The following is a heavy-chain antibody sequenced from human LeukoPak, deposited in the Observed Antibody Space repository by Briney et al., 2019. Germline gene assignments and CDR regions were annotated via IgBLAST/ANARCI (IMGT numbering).Heavy chain of an antibody. Sequence: GGSLRLSCAASGFTFSDYYMSWIRQAPGKGLEWVSYISGSSDTNYADSVKGRFTISRDNAQNSLYLQMNSLRAEDTAVYYCARDTNAIVVVPAAPSAPGVLFSLYPYWGQGTLVTVSS. V-gene: IGHV3-11*05. D-gene: IGHD2-2*01. CDR2: ISGSSDT. J-gene: IGHJ4*02. CDR1: GFTFSDYY. CDR3: ARDTNAIVVVPAAPSAPGVLFSLYPY.